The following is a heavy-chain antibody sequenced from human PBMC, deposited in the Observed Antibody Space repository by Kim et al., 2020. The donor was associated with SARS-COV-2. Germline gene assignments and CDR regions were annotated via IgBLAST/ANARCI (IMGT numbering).Heavy chain of an antibody. D-gene: IGHD6-19*01. Sequence: SVKGRFTISRENAKNALYLQMNSLRAGDTAVYYCARGGPSGWYHKDAFDIWGQGTMVTVSS. J-gene: IGHJ3*02. V-gene: IGHV3-13*01. CDR3: ARGGPSGWYHKDAFDI.